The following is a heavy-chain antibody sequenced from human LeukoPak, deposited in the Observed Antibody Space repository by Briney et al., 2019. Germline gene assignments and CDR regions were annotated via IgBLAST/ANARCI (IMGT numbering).Heavy chain of an antibody. V-gene: IGHV3-33*08. CDR2: IWYDGSNK. Sequence: GGSLRLSCAASGFTFSNYWMSWVRQAPGKGLERVAVIWYDGSNKYYADSVKGRFTISRDNSKNTLYLQMNSLRAEDTAVYYCARDAPHCSSTSCYTEDDWYFDLWGRGTLVTVSS. CDR1: GFTFSNYW. J-gene: IGHJ2*01. D-gene: IGHD2-2*02. CDR3: ARDAPHCSSTSCYTEDDWYFDL.